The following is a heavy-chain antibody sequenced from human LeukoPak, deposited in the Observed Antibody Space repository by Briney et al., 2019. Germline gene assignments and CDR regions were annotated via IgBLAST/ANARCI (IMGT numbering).Heavy chain of an antibody. CDR1: GGSISSSSYY. J-gene: IGHJ4*02. D-gene: IGHD3-22*01. Sequence: SETLSLTCTVSGGSISSSSYYWGWIRQPPGKGLEWIGSIYYSGSTYYNPSLKSRVTISVDTSKNQFSLKLSSVTAADTAVYYCASYYDSSVCYPFDYWGQGTLVTVSS. V-gene: IGHV4-39*01. CDR3: ASYYDSSVCYPFDY. CDR2: IYYSGST.